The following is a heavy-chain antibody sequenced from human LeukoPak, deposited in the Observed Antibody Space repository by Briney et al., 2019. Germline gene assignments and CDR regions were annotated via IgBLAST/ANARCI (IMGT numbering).Heavy chain of an antibody. CDR3: ARDYDDFWSGYYPHDAFDI. J-gene: IGHJ3*02. V-gene: IGHV3-21*01. D-gene: IGHD3-3*01. CDR2: ISSSSSYI. Sequence: GGSLRLSRAASGFTFSSYSMNWVRQAPGKGLEWVSSISSSSSYIYYADSVKGRFTISRDNAKNSLYLQMNSLRAEDTAVFYCARDYDDFWSGYYPHDAFDIWGQGTMVTVSS. CDR1: GFTFSSYS.